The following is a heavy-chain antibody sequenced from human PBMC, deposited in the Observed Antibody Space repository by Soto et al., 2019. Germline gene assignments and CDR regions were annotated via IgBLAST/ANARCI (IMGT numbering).Heavy chain of an antibody. CDR1: GGSFSGYY. V-gene: IGHV4-34*01. J-gene: IGHJ4*02. Sequence: SETLSLTCAVYGGSFSGYYWSWIRQPPGKGLERIGEINYSGSTNYNPSLKSRVTISVDTSKNQFSLKLSSVTAADTAVNYCARGVRGYDYVGAYDYWGQGTLVTVSS. CDR2: INYSGST. D-gene: IGHD5-12*01. CDR3: ARGVRGYDYVGAYDY.